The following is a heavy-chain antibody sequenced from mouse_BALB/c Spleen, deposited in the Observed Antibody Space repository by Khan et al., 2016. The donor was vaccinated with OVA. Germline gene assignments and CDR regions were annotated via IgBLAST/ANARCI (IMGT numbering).Heavy chain of an antibody. J-gene: IGHJ4*01. CDR1: GFSLTNYG. Sequence: QVQLKQSGPGLVAPSQSLSLTCTISGFSLTNYGVYWIRQPPGKGLEWLVVIWSDGSTTYNSALKSRLSIIKDNSKSQVFLQMNRLQTDDTSIYFGAKQPYYHYNIMDYWGQGTSVTVSS. D-gene: IGHD2-10*01. CDR2: IWSDGST. V-gene: IGHV2-6-1*01. CDR3: AKQPYYHYNIMDY.